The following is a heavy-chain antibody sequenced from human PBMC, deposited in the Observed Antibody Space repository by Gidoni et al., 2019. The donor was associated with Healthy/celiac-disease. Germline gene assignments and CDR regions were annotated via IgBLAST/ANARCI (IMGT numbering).Heavy chain of an antibody. V-gene: IGHV4-34*01. CDR2: INHSGST. D-gene: IGHD3-22*01. Sequence: QVQLQQWGAGLLKPSATLSLTCAVYGGSFSGYYWSWIRQPPGKGLEWIGEINHSGSTNYNPSLKSRVTISVDTSKNQFSLKLSSVTAADTAVYYCARFSGDSSGYPYFDYWGQGTLVTVSS. J-gene: IGHJ4*02. CDR3: ARFSGDSSGYPYFDY. CDR1: GGSFSGYY.